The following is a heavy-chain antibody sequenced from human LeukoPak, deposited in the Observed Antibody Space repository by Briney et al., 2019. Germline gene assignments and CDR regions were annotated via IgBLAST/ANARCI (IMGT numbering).Heavy chain of an antibody. J-gene: IGHJ4*02. V-gene: IGHV3-23*01. D-gene: IGHD3-9*01. CDR2: ISGSGGST. CDR3: AKDHYDILTGEFDY. CDR1: GFTFDDYG. Sequence: GGSPRLSCAASGFTFDDYGMSWVRQAPGKGLEWVSAISGSGGSTYYADSVKGRFTISRDNSKNTLYLQMNSLRAEDTAVYYCAKDHYDILTGEFDYWGQGTLVTVSS.